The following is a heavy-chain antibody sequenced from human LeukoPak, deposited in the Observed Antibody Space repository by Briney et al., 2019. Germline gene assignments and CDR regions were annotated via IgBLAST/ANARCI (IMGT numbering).Heavy chain of an antibody. CDR2: ISSSSSYI. CDR3: ARETPFYSSSDYYYYYYMDV. CDR1: GFTFSSYS. D-gene: IGHD6-6*01. J-gene: IGHJ6*03. Sequence: GGSLRLSCVASGFTFSSYSVNWVRQAPGKGLEWVSSISSSSSYIYYADSVKGRFTISRDNAKNSLYLQMNSLRAEDTAVYYCARETPFYSSSDYYYYYYMDVWGKGTTVTVSS. V-gene: IGHV3-21*01.